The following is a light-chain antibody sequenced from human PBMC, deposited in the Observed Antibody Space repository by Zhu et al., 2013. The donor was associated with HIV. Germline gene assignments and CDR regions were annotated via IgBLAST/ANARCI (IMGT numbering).Light chain of an antibody. CDR2: GAS. Sequence: IVLTQSPGTLSLSPGERATLSCRASQNVASSSIAWYQQRPGQAPRLLIYGASSRATGIPDRFSGSGSGTDFTLTISRLEPEDFAVYYCQQYGSSPWTFGQGTKVEIK. V-gene: IGKV3-20*01. J-gene: IGKJ1*01. CDR1: QNVASSS. CDR3: QQYGSSPWT.